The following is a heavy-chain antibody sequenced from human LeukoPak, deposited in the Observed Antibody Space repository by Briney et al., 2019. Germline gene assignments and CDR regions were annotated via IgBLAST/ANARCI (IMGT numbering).Heavy chain of an antibody. Sequence: GGSLRLSCVGSGFTFRSHAMSWVRQAPEKGLEFVSGIYENGGTTYYADSVKGRFSISRDNSKNTLYLQMDSLRGEDTAVYYCAKDRTVGASYWYFDLWGRGTLVTVSS. CDR3: AKDRTVGASYWYFDL. CDR1: GFTFRSHA. J-gene: IGHJ2*01. V-gene: IGHV3-23*01. CDR2: IYENGGTT. D-gene: IGHD1-26*01.